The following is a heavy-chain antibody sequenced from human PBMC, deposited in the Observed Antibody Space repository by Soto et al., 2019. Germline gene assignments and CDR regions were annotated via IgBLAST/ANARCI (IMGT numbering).Heavy chain of an antibody. D-gene: IGHD1-26*01. Sequence: EVQLVESGGGLVKPGGSLRLSCAASGFTFSSYSMNWVRQAPGKGLEWVSSISSSSSYIYYADSVKGRFTISRDNAKNSLYLQMNSLRAEDTAVYYCARALQGRPLRAFDIWGQGTMVTVSS. V-gene: IGHV3-21*01. J-gene: IGHJ3*02. CDR1: GFTFSSYS. CDR3: ARALQGRPLRAFDI. CDR2: ISSSSSYI.